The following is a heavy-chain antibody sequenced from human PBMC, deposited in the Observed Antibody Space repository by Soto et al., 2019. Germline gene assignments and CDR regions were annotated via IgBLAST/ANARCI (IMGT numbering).Heavy chain of an antibody. J-gene: IGHJ4*02. Sequence: EVQLVESGGGLVQPGESLRLSCAASGFTFSSYWMHWARQAPGKGLVWVSRINSDGSSTSYAGSVKGRFTISRDNAKNTLYLQMNRLRAEDTAVYYCVRTSLVVAAATREDYWGQGTLVTVSS. CDR3: VRTSLVVAAATREDY. D-gene: IGHD2-15*01. CDR1: GFTFSSYW. CDR2: INSDGSST. V-gene: IGHV3-74*01.